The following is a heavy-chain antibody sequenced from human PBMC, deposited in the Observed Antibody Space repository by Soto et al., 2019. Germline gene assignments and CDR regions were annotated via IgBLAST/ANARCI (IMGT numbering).Heavy chain of an antibody. V-gene: IGHV7-4-1*01. CDR1: GYTFTSYA. J-gene: IGHJ4*02. D-gene: IGHD3-16*02. CDR2: INTNTGNP. Sequence: GASVKVSCKASGYTFTSYAMNWVRQAPGQGLEWMGWINTNTGNPTYAQGFTGRFVFSLDTSVSTAYLQICSLKAEDTAVYYCARDLRLGELSPNGYWGQGTLVTVSS. CDR3: ARDLRLGELSPNGY.